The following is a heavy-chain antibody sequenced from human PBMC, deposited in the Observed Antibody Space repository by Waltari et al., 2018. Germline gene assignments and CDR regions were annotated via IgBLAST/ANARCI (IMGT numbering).Heavy chain of an antibody. J-gene: IGHJ6*02. D-gene: IGHD3-10*01. V-gene: IGHV4-4*02. Sequence: QVQLQESGPGLVKPSGTLSLTCAVSGGSISSSNWWSWVRQPPGKGLEWIWEIYHSGSTNYTPSLKSRVTISVDKSKNQFSLKLSSVTAADTAVYYCAREGTLLWFGELSRYYGMDVWGQGTTVTVSS. CDR2: IYHSGST. CDR3: AREGTLLWFGELSRYYGMDV. CDR1: GGSISSSNW.